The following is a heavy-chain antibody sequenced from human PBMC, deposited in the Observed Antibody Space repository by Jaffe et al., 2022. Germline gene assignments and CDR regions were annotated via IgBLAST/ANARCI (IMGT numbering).Heavy chain of an antibody. D-gene: IGHD2-2*01. CDR1: GFTFSTYA. CDR3: AKDASSTSSGQYPDN. J-gene: IGHJ4*02. V-gene: IGHV3-23*01. Sequence: EVQLLESGGGLVQPGGSLRLSCAASGFTFSTYAMTWVRQAPGKGLEWVSAISGSGGSTYYADSVKGRFAISRDNSKNTVYLQMNSLRAEDTAVYYCAKDASSTSSGQYPDNWGQGTLVTVSS. CDR2: ISGSGGST.